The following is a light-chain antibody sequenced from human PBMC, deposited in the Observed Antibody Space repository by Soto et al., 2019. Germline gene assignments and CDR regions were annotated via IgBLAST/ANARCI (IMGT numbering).Light chain of an antibody. CDR1: QSVSSN. CDR2: GAS. Sequence: EIVMTQSPATLSVSPGERVTLSCRASQSVSSNLAWYQQKPGQAPRLLIYGASTRATGIPARFSGSGSVPEFTLTISSLQSEDFAVYYCQQYDNWPRTFGQGTKVDMK. CDR3: QQYDNWPRT. V-gene: IGKV3-15*01. J-gene: IGKJ1*01.